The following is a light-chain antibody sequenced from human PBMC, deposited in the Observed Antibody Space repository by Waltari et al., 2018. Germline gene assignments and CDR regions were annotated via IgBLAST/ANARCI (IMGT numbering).Light chain of an antibody. V-gene: IGKV1-12*01. Sequence: DIQMTQSPSSVSASVGDRVTITCRASQDINKWLAWFQQTPGKAPKLLIYAGSSLQSGVQSRLSGSGSGADFTLTISTLQPEDSATYYCQQSSTNPYTFGRGTRLEIK. CDR2: AGS. CDR1: QDINKW. J-gene: IGKJ2*01. CDR3: QQSSTNPYT.